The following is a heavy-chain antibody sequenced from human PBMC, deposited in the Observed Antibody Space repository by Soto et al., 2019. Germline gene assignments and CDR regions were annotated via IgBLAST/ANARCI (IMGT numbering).Heavy chain of an antibody. J-gene: IGHJ4*02. D-gene: IGHD5-18*01. CDR1: GGSISSYY. CDR2: IYYSGST. Sequence: QVQLQESGPGLVKPSETLSLTCTVSGGSISSYYWSWIRQPPGKGLEWIGYIYYSGSTNYNPSLKSRVTISVDTSKNQFSLKLSSVTAADTAVYYCARHNPKYSPFDYWGQGTLVTVSS. CDR3: ARHNPKYSPFDY. V-gene: IGHV4-59*08.